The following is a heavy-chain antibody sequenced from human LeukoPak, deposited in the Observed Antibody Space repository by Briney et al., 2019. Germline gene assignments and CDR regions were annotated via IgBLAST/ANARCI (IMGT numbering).Heavy chain of an antibody. J-gene: IGHJ3*02. CDR1: GFTVSSNY. CDR3: ARERDYPDAFDI. V-gene: IGHV3-53*01. Sequence: GGSLRLSCAASGFTVSSNYMSWVRQAPGKGLEWVSVIYSGGSTYYADSVMGRFTISRDNSKNTLYLQMNSLRAEDTAVYYCARERDYPDAFDIWGQGTMVTVSS. CDR2: IYSGGST. D-gene: IGHD4-11*01.